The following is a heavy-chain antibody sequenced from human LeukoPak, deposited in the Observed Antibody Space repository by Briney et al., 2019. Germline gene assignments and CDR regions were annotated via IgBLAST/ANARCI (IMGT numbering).Heavy chain of an antibody. CDR1: GGSISSYY. CDR2: IYSSGST. CDR3: ARVAARNNYYYYYMDV. Sequence: PSETLSLTXTVSGGSISSYYWSWIRQPPGKGLEWIGYIYSSGSTSYNPSLKSRVTISVDTSENQFSLKLSSVTAADTAVYYCARVAARNNYYYYYMDVWGKGTAVTVSS. D-gene: IGHD6-6*01. J-gene: IGHJ6*03. V-gene: IGHV4-59*01.